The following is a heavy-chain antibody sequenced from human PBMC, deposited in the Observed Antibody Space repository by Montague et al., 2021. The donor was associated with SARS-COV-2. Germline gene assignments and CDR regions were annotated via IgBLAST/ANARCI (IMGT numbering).Heavy chain of an antibody. Sequence: IFHSGSTYYSPSLKSRVTISVDRSKNQFSLNLSSVTAADTAIYYCARGQRLGNWFDTWGQGAL. CDR3: ARGQRLGNWFDT. V-gene: IGHV4-30-2*01. CDR2: IFHSGST. J-gene: IGHJ5*02. D-gene: IGHD6-25*01.